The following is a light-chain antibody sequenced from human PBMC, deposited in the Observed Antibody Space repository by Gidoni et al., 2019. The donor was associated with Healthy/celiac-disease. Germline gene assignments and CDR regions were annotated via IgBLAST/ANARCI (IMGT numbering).Light chain of an antibody. CDR3: QQSYSTLT. V-gene: IGKV1-39*01. Sequence: DIQMTQSPSSLSAAVGDRVTITCRASQSISSYLNWYQQKPGKAPKLLIYAASSVQSGVPSRCSGSGSGTDFTLTISSLQHEDFATYYCQQSYSTLTFGGGTKVEIK. CDR1: QSISSY. J-gene: IGKJ4*01. CDR2: AAS.